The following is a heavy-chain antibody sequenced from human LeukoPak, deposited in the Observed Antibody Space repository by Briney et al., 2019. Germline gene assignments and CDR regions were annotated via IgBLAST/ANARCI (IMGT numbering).Heavy chain of an antibody. CDR2: ISGSGGST. V-gene: IGHV3-23*01. D-gene: IGHD2-21*02. CDR1: GFTFSSYA. J-gene: IGHJ4*02. CDR3: AKDFGCGGDCYSGHLFDY. Sequence: PGGSLRLSCAASGFTFSSYAMSWVRQAPGKGLEWVSAISGSGGSTYYADSVKGRFTISRDNSKNTLYLQMNSLRAEDTAVYYCAKDFGCGGDCYSGHLFDYWGRGTLVTVSS.